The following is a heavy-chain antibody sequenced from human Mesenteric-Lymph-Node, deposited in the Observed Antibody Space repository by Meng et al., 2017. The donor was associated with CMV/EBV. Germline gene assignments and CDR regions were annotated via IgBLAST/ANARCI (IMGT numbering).Heavy chain of an antibody. J-gene: IGHJ6*02. CDR3: AKGRDVRYNYGMDV. Sequence: GGSLRPSCAASGSTFSSYAMSWSRQVPGKGLEWVSAISGSGGSTYYADYVKGRFTISRDNSKNILYLQMNSLRAEDTALYYCAKGRDVRYNYGMDVWGQGTTVTVSS. CDR2: ISGSGGST. D-gene: IGHD5-24*01. V-gene: IGHV3-23*01. CDR1: GSTFSSYA.